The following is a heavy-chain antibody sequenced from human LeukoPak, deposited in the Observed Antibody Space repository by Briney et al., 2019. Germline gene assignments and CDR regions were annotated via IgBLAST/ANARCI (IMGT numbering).Heavy chain of an antibody. CDR3: ARVRKSGIVVSQSVYMDV. D-gene: IGHD3-22*01. V-gene: IGHV1-2*02. CDR2: INPNSGGT. CDR1: GYTFTGYY. Sequence: ASVKVSCKASGYTFTGYYMHWVRQAPGQGLEWMGWINPNSGGTNYAQKFQGRVTMTRDTSISTAYMELSRLRSDDTAVYYCARVRKSGIVVSQSVYMDVWGKGTTVTVSS. J-gene: IGHJ6*03.